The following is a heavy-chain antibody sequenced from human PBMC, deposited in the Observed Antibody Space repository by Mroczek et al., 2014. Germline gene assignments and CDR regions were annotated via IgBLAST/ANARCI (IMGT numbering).Heavy chain of an antibody. V-gene: IGHV1-18*01. Sequence: QVQLVESGAEVKKPEASVKVSCKASGYTFISHGITWVRQAPGQGLEWMGWISAYNGDTNYAQKFQDRVTMTTDTSTSTAYMELRSLRSDDTATYYCARGGYCTSSSCYGGMDVWGPRGPRSPVSP. CDR3: ARGGYCTSSSCYGGMDV. D-gene: IGHD2-2*01. J-gene: IGHJ6*04. CDR1: GYTFISHG. CDR2: ISAYNGDT.